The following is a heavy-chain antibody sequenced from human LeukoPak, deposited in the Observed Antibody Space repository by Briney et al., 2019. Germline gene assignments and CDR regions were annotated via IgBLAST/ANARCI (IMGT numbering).Heavy chain of an antibody. CDR3: ARGKQWLVNY. CDR2: IIPIFGTA. J-gene: IGHJ4*02. Sequence: GASVKVSCKASGGTFSSYAISWVRQAPGQGLEWMGGIIPIFGTANYAQKFQGRVTITTDESTSTAYMELSRLRSDDTAVYYCARGKQWLVNYWGQGTLVTVSS. CDR1: GGTFSSYA. V-gene: IGHV1-69*05. D-gene: IGHD6-19*01.